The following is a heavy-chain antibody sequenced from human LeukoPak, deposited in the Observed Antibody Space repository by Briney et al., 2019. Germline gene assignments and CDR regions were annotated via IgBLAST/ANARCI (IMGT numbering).Heavy chain of an antibody. Sequence: GRSLRLSCGASGFTFSTYGMHWVRQAPGKGLEWVAVISHDGSDKHYADSVKGRFSISRDNSKNTLDLQTNSLRGEDTAGYYCAKDLSGGWSLDYWGQGTLVTVSS. V-gene: IGHV3-30*18. CDR2: ISHDGSDK. D-gene: IGHD6-19*01. J-gene: IGHJ4*02. CDR1: GFTFSTYG. CDR3: AKDLSGGWSLDY.